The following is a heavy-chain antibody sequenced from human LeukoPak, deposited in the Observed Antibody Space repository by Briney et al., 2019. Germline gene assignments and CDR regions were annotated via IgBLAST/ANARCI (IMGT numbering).Heavy chain of an antibody. CDR1: GYSFTKYG. V-gene: IGHV1-18*01. Sequence: GASVKVPCTASGYSFTKYGISWVRQAPGQGLEWMGWISTYKDDTNYAQKIQGRVIMTKDTSTSTVYMELRSLRHDDTAVYYCAIYWPHLKRRDCFDYWGQGTLVTVSS. D-gene: IGHD1-1*01. J-gene: IGHJ4*02. CDR2: ISTYKDDT. CDR3: AIYWPHLKRRDCFDY.